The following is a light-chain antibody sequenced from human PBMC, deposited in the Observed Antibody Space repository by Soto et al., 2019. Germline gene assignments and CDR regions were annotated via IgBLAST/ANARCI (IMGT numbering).Light chain of an antibody. CDR3: SSLTTSFTYV. CDR2: EVS. CDR1: SSDVGAYNY. V-gene: IGLV2-14*01. Sequence: QSVLTQPASVSGSPGQSVAISCTGTSSDVGAYNYISWYQQHPGKAPKLLLSEVSNRPSGVSDRFSGSKSGNTASLTISGLQAEDEADYYCSSLTTSFTYVFGSGTKVNV. J-gene: IGLJ1*01.